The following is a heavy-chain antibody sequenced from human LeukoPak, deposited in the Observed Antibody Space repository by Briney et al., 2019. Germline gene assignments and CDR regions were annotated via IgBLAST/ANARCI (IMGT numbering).Heavy chain of an antibody. CDR1: GFTFSSYA. D-gene: IGHD5-24*01. V-gene: IGHV3-23*01. J-gene: IGHJ4*02. Sequence: GGSLRLSCAASGFTFSSYAMSWVRQAPGKGLEWVSAISGSGGSTYYADSVKGRFTISRDNSKNTLYLQMNSLRAEDTAVYYCARVRDRWLQLGGLDYWGQGTLVTVSS. CDR3: ARVRDRWLQLGGLDY. CDR2: ISGSGGST.